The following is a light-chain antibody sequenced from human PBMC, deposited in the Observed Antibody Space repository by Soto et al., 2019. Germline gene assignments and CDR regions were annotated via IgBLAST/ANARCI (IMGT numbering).Light chain of an antibody. Sequence: QSALTQPASVSGSPGQSLTISCTGTSSDVGSSNFVSWYQQHPGKAPKLIIYEGSKRPAGVSGPFSGSKSGNAASLTISGLQSEDEADYYCCSFPCSSTFYVFGTGTKLTVL. CDR1: SSDVGSSNF. CDR2: EGS. J-gene: IGLJ1*01. CDR3: CSFPCSSTFYV. V-gene: IGLV2-23*01.